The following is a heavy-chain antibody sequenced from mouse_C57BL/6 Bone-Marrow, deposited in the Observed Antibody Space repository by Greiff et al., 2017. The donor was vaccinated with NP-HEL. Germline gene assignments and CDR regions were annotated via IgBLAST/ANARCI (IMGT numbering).Heavy chain of an antibody. CDR1: GYTFTSYW. Sequence: DVQLQESGTVLARPGASVKMSCKTSGYTFTSYWMHWVKQRPGQGLEWIGAIYPGNSDTSYNQKFKGKAKLTAVTSASTAYMELSSLTNEDSAVYYCTRSSRAAWFAYWGQGTLVTVSA. CDR2: IYPGNSDT. V-gene: IGHV1-5*01. J-gene: IGHJ3*01. CDR3: TRSSRAAWFAY.